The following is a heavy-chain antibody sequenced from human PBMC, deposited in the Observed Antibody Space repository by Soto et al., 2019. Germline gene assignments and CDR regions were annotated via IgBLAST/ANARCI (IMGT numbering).Heavy chain of an antibody. CDR2: IYYSGTT. J-gene: IGHJ6*02. CDR3: ARDQNGDFARRGMDV. D-gene: IGHD4-17*01. Sequence: PSETLSLTCTVSGGSINSGGYYWRWIRQHPGKGLEWIGSIYYSGTTYYNPSLKSRVTISMDTSKNQFSLKLSSVTAADTAVYYCARDQNGDFARRGMDVWGQGTTVTVSS. V-gene: IGHV4-31*03. CDR1: GGSINSGGYY.